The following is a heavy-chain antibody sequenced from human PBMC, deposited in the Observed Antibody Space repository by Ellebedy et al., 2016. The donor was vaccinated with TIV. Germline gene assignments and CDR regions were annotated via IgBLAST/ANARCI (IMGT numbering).Heavy chain of an antibody. J-gene: IGHJ5*02. CDR1: GGSFSGYY. CDR2: INHSGST. Sequence: MPSETLSLTCAVYGGSFSGYYWSWIRQPPGKGLEWIGEINHSGSTNYNPSLKSRVTVSVDTSKNQFSLKLSSVTAADTAVYYCARMMVAATSNWFDPWGQGTLVTVSS. D-gene: IGHD2-15*01. V-gene: IGHV4-34*01. CDR3: ARMMVAATSNWFDP.